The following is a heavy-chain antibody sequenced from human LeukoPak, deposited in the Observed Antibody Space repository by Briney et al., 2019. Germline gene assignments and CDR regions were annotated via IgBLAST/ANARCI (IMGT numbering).Heavy chain of an antibody. CDR3: ARVQDDSSGYYSFDF. J-gene: IGHJ4*02. Sequence: APVKVSCKASGYTFTSYGMHWVRQAPGQRLEWMGWINAGNGNTKYSQKFQGRVTITRDTSASTAYMGLSSLRSEDTTVYYCARVQDDSSGYYSFDFWGQGTLVTVSS. V-gene: IGHV1-3*01. CDR1: GYTFTSYG. CDR2: INAGNGNT. D-gene: IGHD3-22*01.